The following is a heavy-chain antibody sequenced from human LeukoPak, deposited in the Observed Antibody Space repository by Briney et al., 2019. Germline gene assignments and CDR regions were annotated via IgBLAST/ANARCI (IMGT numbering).Heavy chain of an antibody. V-gene: IGHV3-30*18. CDR2: ISYDGSNK. CDR1: GFTFSSYG. CDR3: AKDMVRGDHNLDY. Sequence: PGGSLRLSCAASGFTFSSYGMHWVRQAPGKGLEWVAVISYDGSNKYYADSVKGRFTISRDNSKNTLYLQMNSLRAEDTAVYYCAKDMVRGDHNLDYWGQGTLVTVSS. D-gene: IGHD3-10*01. J-gene: IGHJ4*02.